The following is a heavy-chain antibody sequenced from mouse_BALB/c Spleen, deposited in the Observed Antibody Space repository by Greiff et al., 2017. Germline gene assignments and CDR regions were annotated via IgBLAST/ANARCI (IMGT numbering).Heavy chain of an antibody. CDR3: ARSLYYGSSFYYAMDY. Sequence: VQLQHPGAELVMPGASVKMSCKASGYTFTDYWMHWVKQRPGQGLEWIGAIDTSDSYTSYNQKFKGKATLTVDESSSTAYMQLSSLTSEDSAVYYCARSLYYGSSFYYAMDYWGQGTSVTVSS. J-gene: IGHJ4*01. CDR1: GYTFTDYW. V-gene: IGHV1-69*01. D-gene: IGHD1-1*01. CDR2: IDTSDSYT.